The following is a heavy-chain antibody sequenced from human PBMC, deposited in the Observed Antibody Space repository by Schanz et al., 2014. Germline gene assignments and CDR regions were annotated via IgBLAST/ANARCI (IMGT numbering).Heavy chain of an antibody. Sequence: EVQLVESGGGLVQPGGSLRLSCLASGFAFSSYGMNWLRQAPGKGLEWVSVIGVDGTTTYYADSVKGRFTISRDNSKNTVYLQMNSLRPGDTAVYYCARESSNDIVLVPGAVFDHWGQGTLVTVSS. CDR3: ARESSNDIVLVPGAVFDH. CDR1: GFAFSSYG. J-gene: IGHJ4*02. V-gene: IGHV3-23*04. CDR2: IGVDGTTT. D-gene: IGHD2-2*01.